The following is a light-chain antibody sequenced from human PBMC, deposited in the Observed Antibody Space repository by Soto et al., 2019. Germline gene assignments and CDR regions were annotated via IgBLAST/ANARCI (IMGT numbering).Light chain of an antibody. J-gene: IGKJ1*01. CDR3: QQYGRSRT. CDR1: QSVSSSY. V-gene: IGKV3-20*01. CDR2: AGS. Sequence: IVLTQSPGTLSLSPGERATLSCRASQSVSSSYLARYQHKPGQAPRLLIHAGSTRATGIPARISGSGSGTEFTLTISRLEPEDFAVYYCQQYGRSRTFGQGTKVDIK.